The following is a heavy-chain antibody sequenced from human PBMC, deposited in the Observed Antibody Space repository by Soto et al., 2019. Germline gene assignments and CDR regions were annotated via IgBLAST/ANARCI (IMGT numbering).Heavy chain of an antibody. V-gene: IGHV4-59*08. Sequence: SETLSLTCTVSGGSISSYYWRWIRQPPGKGLEWIGYIYYFGSTNYNPSLKSRVTMSVDTSKNQFSLKLSSVTAADTAVYYCARHSPDFDWLSQFDYWGQGTLVTVSS. CDR2: IYYFGST. CDR3: ARHSPDFDWLSQFDY. D-gene: IGHD3-9*01. J-gene: IGHJ4*02. CDR1: GGSISSYY.